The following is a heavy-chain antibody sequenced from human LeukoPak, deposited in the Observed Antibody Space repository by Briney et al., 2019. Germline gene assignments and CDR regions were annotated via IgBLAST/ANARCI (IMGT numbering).Heavy chain of an antibody. D-gene: IGHD2-15*01. CDR1: GDSVSNKNAA. J-gene: IGHJ5*02. CDR2: TYYRSEWHT. V-gene: IGHV6-1*01. CDR3: ASGWPLS. Sequence: SQTLSLTCAVSGDSVSNKNAAWNWIRQSPSRGLEWLGRTYYRSEWHTDYAFSVKGRITINADTSKNQFSLQLGYVTPEDTAVYYCASGWPLSWGQGTLVTVSS.